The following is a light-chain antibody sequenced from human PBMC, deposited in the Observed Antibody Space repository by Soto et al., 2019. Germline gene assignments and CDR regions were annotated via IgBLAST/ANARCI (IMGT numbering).Light chain of an antibody. CDR2: DAS. V-gene: IGKV3-11*01. CDR3: QQRSSWPQT. Sequence: EIVLTQSPATLSLSPGERATLSCRASQSVSSYLAWYQQKPGQAPRLLIYDASNRATGIPARFSGSGSGTDFTLTISSLEPEDFAVYYCQQRSSWPQTFGQGTNVEIK. J-gene: IGKJ1*01. CDR1: QSVSSY.